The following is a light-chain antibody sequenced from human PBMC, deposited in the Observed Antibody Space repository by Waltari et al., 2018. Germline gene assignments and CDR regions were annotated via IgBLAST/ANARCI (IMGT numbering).Light chain of an antibody. CDR1: NSDVGRYNL. CDR2: EVT. V-gene: IGLV2-23*02. J-gene: IGLJ2*01. CDR3: SSYEGGRNVI. Sequence: HSALTQPASVSVSPGPSITISCTGTNSDVGRYNLVSWYQQHPGKAPNLTLYEVTKRPSRVPNRFSGSKSGNTASLTISGLQAEDEADYYCSSYEGGRNVIFGGGTKVTVL.